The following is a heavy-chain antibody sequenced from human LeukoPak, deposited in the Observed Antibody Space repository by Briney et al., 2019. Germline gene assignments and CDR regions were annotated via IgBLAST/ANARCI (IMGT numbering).Heavy chain of an antibody. CDR1: GGSISSYY. D-gene: IGHD2-15*01. V-gene: IGHV4-4*07. J-gene: IGHJ6*03. CDR2: IYTSGST. CDR3: ARVYCSGGSCYMDV. Sequence: SETLSLTCTVSGGSISSYYWSWIRQPAGKGLEWIGRIYTSGSTNYNPSLKSRVTMSVDTSKNQFSLKLSSVTAADTAVYYCARVYCSGGSCYMDVWGKGTTVTVSS.